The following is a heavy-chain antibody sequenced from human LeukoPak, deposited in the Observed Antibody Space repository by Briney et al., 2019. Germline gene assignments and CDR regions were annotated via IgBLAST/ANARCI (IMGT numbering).Heavy chain of an antibody. CDR3: ASRLSSSTLLGAFDI. Sequence: ASVKVSCKASGYTFTSYGISWVRQAPGQGLEWMGWISAYNGNTNYAQKLQGRVTMTTDTSTSTAYMELRSLRSDDTAVYYCASRLSSSTLLGAFDIWGQGTMVTVSS. CDR1: GYTFTSYG. D-gene: IGHD6-13*01. CDR2: ISAYNGNT. V-gene: IGHV1-18*01. J-gene: IGHJ3*02.